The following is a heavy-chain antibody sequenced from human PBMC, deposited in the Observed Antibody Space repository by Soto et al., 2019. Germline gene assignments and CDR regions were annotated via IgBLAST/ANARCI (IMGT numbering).Heavy chain of an antibody. CDR2: INPRGGRT. Sequence: GYTFTNYYMHWVRQAPGQGLEWMGMINPRGGRTTYPQKFQGRVTMTTDTSTSTVYMELSSLRTEDTAVYYCAKDWREGLPGDAFDIWGQGTMVTVSS. D-gene: IGHD3-3*01. V-gene: IGHV1-46*01. CDR1: GYTFTNYY. J-gene: IGHJ3*02. CDR3: AKDWREGLPGDAFDI.